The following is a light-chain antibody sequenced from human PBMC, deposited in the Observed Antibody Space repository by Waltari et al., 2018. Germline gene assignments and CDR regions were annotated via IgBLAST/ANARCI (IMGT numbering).Light chain of an antibody. CDR3: SSYTSSSALLI. CDR2: DVR. J-gene: IGLJ2*01. Sequence: QSALTQPASVSVSPGQSITISCAGTNSDVGDFDYVSWYQQHPGKAPKLIIYDVRRRPSGVSARFSGSKSGNKASLTISGLRAEDEADYYCSSYTSSSALLIFGGGTKVTVL. CDR1: NSDVGDFDY. V-gene: IGLV2-14*03.